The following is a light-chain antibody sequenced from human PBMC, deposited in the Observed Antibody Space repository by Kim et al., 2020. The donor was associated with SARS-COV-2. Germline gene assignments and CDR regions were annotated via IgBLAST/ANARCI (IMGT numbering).Light chain of an antibody. V-gene: IGKV1-39*01. CDR3: QQSYSAPFS. CDR2: AAS. Sequence: SASVGARVTITCRASQSISTFLNWYQYKPGKAPRLIVYAASSLQSGVPVRFSGGGSGTDFTLTISSLQPEDFATYFCQQSYSAPFSFGLGTKLEI. CDR1: QSISTF. J-gene: IGKJ2*03.